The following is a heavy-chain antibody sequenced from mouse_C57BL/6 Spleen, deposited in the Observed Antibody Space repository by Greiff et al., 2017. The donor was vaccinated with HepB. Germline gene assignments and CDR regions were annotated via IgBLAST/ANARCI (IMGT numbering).Heavy chain of an antibody. D-gene: IGHD1-1*01. CDR2: IDPENGDT. Sequence: VQLQQSGAELVRPGASVKLSCTASGFNIKDDYMHWVKQRPEQGLEWIGWIDPENGDTEYASKFQGKATITADTSSNTAYLQLSSLTSEDTAVYYCTTGSSYKAMDYWGQGTSVTVSS. CDR3: TTGSSYKAMDY. J-gene: IGHJ4*01. V-gene: IGHV14-4*01. CDR1: GFNIKDDY.